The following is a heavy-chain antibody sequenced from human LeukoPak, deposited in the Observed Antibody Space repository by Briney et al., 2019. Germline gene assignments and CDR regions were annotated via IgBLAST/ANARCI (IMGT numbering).Heavy chain of an antibody. Sequence: GASVKVSCKASGYTFTSYGISWVRQAPGQGLEWMGWISAYNGNTNYAQKLQGRVTMTTDTSTSTAYMELRSLRSDDTAVYYCARDRIRFSEWLPPYDAFDIWGQGTMVTVSS. CDR2: ISAYNGNT. CDR1: GYTFTSYG. D-gene: IGHD3-3*01. CDR3: ARDRIRFSEWLPPYDAFDI. V-gene: IGHV1-18*01. J-gene: IGHJ3*02.